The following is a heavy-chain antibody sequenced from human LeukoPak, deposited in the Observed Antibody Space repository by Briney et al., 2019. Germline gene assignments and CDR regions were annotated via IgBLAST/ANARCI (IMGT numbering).Heavy chain of an antibody. CDR1: GFTFSSYG. D-gene: IGHD2-15*01. CDR2: IWYGGGNK. Sequence: GGSLRLSCAASGFTFSSYGMHWVRHARGKGLEWVAVIWYGGGNKYYADSVKGRFTISRDNSKNTLYLQMNSLRAEDTAVYYCARLYCSGGSCYPYYFDYWGQGTLVTVSS. V-gene: IGHV3-33*01. J-gene: IGHJ4*02. CDR3: ARLYCSGGSCYPYYFDY.